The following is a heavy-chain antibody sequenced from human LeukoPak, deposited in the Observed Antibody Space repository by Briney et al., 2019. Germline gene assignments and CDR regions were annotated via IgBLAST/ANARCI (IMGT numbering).Heavy chain of an antibody. D-gene: IGHD6-19*01. CDR2: TYTSGST. J-gene: IGHJ4*02. CDR3: AREAVAGRPFDY. Sequence: SETLSLTCTVSGGSISNYYWSWIRQPAGKGLEWIGRTYTSGSTNYDPSLKSRVTMSVDTSKNQFSLKVSSVTAADTAVYYCAREAVAGRPFDYWGQGTLVTVSS. CDR1: GGSISNYY. V-gene: IGHV4-4*07.